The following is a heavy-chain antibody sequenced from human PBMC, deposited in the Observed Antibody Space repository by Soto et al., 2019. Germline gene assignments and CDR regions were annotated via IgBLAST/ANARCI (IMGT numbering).Heavy chain of an antibody. V-gene: IGHV3-21*06. CDR1: GFTFTRYS. J-gene: IGHJ4*02. CDR3: ARESEDLTSNFDY. CDR2: ISSTTNYI. Sequence: GGSLRLSCAASGFTFTRYSMNWVRQAPGRGLEWVSSISSTTNYIYYGDSMKGRFTISRDNAKNSLYLEMNSLRAEDTAVYYCARESEDLTSNFDYWGQGTLVTV.